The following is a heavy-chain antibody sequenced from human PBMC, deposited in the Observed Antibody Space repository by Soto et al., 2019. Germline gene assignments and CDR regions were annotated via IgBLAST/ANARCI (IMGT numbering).Heavy chain of an antibody. CDR2: IGGGGSDT. CDR1: GFTFSNYA. D-gene: IGHD3-3*02. V-gene: IGHV3-23*01. CDR3: AKDSISFNRIYGPFDL. Sequence: EVQLLESGGGLVQPGGSLRLSCAASGFTFSNYAMYWVRQAPGKGLEWVAVIGGGGSDTYYAESVTGRFTVSRDDSKNTLYLQMDSLRVEDTAVYYCAKDSISFNRIYGPFDLWGQGTRVTVSS. J-gene: IGHJ3*01.